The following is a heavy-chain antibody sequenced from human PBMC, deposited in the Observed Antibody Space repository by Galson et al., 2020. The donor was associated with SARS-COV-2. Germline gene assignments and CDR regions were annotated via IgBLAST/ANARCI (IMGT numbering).Heavy chain of an antibody. CDR2: ISYDGSNK. J-gene: IGHJ6*02. Sequence: QLGESLKISCAASGFTFSSYGMHWVRQAPGKGLEWVAVISYDGSNKYYADSVKGRFTISRDNSKNTLYLQMNSLRAEDTAVYYCAKDQSWEVATIIHGMDVWGQGTTVTVSS. CDR3: AKDQSWEVATIIHGMDV. V-gene: IGHV3-30*18. D-gene: IGHD5-12*01. CDR1: GFTFSSYG.